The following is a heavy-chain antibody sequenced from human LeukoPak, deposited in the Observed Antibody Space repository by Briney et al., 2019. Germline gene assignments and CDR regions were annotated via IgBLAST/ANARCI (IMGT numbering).Heavy chain of an antibody. CDR3: ARAIGTSGRRAFDI. J-gene: IGHJ3*02. CDR2: INHSGST. Sequence: SETLSLTCAVYGGSFSGYYWSWIRQPPGKGLEWIGEINHSGSTNYNPSLKSRVTISVDRSKNQFSLKLSSVTAADTAVYYCARAIGTSGRRAFDIWGQGTMVTVSS. CDR1: GGSFSGYY. D-gene: IGHD5-12*01. V-gene: IGHV4-34*01.